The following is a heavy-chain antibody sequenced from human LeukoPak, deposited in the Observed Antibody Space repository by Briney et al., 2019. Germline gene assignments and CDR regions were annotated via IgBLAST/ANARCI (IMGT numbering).Heavy chain of an antibody. CDR1: GFTFSSYS. CDR2: ISTGSSYI. CDR3: ARDLTSYIAVAGTRIDY. Sequence: GGSLRLSCAASGFTFSSYSMNWVRQAPGKGLEWVSFISTGSSYIYYADSVKGRFTISRDNAKNSLYLQMNSLRAEDTAVYYCARDLTSYIAVAGTRIDYWGQGTLVTVSS. D-gene: IGHD6-19*01. J-gene: IGHJ4*02. V-gene: IGHV3-21*01.